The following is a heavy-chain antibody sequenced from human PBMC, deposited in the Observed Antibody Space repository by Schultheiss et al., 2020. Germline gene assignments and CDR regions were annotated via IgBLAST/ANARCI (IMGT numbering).Heavy chain of an antibody. D-gene: IGHD2-15*01. Sequence: SQTLSLTCTVSGGSVSSGSYYWSWIRQPPGKGLEWIGYIYYSGSTNYNPSLKSRVTISVDTSKNQFSLKLSSVTAADTAVYYCARDSGSAWKYCSGGSCYYDYWGQGTLVTVSS. CDR3: ARDSGSAWKYCSGGSCYYDY. J-gene: IGHJ4*02. CDR2: IYYSGST. V-gene: IGHV4-61*01. CDR1: GGSVSSGSYY.